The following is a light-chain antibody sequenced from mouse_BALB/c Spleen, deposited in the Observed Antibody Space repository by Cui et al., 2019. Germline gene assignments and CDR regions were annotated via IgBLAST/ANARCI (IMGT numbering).Light chain of an antibody. CDR1: SNVSY. J-gene: IGKJ5*01. CDR2: LTS. CDR3: QQWSSNPLT. Sequence: QIVLTQSPGLMSASPGGKVTMTCNASSNVSYMYWCQQKPSSSPQPWIYLTSNLASGVPARFSGSGSGTSYSLTISSMEAEDAATYYCQQWSSNPLTFGAGTKLELK. V-gene: IGKV4-68*01.